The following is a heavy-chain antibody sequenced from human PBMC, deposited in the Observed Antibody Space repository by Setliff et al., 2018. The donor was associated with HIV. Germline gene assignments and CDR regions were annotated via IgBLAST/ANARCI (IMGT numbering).Heavy chain of an antibody. D-gene: IGHD6-19*01. J-gene: IGHJ3*02. CDR1: GFTFSSYW. CDR3: ASQIAVGI. CDR2: INSDGSTT. V-gene: IGHV3-74*01. Sequence: PGGSLRLSCAASGFTFSSYWMHWVRQAPGKGLVWVSHINSDGSTTNYADSVKGRFTTSRDNAKNTLYLEMNSLTAEDTAVYYCASQIAVGIWGQGTMVTVSS.